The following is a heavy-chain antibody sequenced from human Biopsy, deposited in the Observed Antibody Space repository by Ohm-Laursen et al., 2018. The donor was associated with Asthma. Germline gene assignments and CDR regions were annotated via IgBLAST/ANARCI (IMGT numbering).Heavy chain of an antibody. V-gene: IGHV1-3*04. D-gene: IGHD3-9*01. CDR1: GYNFISFA. CDR3: ARTYYDFLTGQVKDVFGV. CDR2: VNTGNGDT. J-gene: IGHJ3*01. Sequence: SVKVSCKASGYNFISFAIHWVRQAPGQRLECMGWVNTGNGDTKYSQKFRGRVTITRDTSASTAYMELRSLRSEDTATYYCARTYYDFLTGQVKDVFGVWGQGTMVTVSS.